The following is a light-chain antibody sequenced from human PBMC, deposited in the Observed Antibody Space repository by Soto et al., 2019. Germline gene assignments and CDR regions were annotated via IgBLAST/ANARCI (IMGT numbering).Light chain of an antibody. J-gene: IGKJ1*01. CDR2: GAS. V-gene: IGKV3-15*01. CDR1: LSLDSN. Sequence: EIVLTQSPATLSVSPGERATLSCRASLSLDSNLAWYQQKPGQAPRLLIYGASTRATDIPARFSGSGSGTEFTLTISSLQSEDFAVYYYQQYNNWPGTFGQGTKVDIK. CDR3: QQYNNWPGT.